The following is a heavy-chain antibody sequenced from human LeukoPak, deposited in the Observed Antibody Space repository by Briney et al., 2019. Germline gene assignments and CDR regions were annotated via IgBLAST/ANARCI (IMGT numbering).Heavy chain of an antibody. D-gene: IGHD3-22*01. Sequence: SETLSLTCIVSGGSISSYCWNWIRQPPGKGLEWIGYIYYSGSTNYNPSLKSRVTISVDTSKNQFSLKLSSVTAADTAVYYCARSRGYPNWFDPWGQGTLVTVSS. CDR3: ARSRGYPNWFDP. V-gene: IGHV4-59*12. CDR1: GGSISSYC. J-gene: IGHJ5*02. CDR2: IYYSGST.